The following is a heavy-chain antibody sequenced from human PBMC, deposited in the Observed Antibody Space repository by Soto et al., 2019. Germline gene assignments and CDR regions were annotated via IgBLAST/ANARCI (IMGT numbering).Heavy chain of an antibody. V-gene: IGHV4-59*08. D-gene: IGHD4-17*01. CDR1: GGSISSYY. CDR2: THYSGST. CDR3: ARQETLHGDDEY. J-gene: IGHJ4*02. Sequence: QVQLQESGPGLVKPSETLSLTCTVSGGSISSYYWSWIRQPPGKGLEWIGYTHYSGSTNYNPSLQSRVTISVDTSKNQVALKLSSVTAADTAVYYCARQETLHGDDEYWGQGTLVTVSS.